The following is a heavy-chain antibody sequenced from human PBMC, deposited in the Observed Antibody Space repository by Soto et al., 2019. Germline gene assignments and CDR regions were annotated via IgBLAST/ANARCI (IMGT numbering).Heavy chain of an antibody. CDR1: GDGFTCNY. CDR2: INPSGGST. V-gene: IGHV1-46*01. CDR3: ARDLYQQRLPTAAFDI. J-gene: IGHJ3*02. Sequence: VEVCSEAPGDGFTCNYMRWLRQSPEQGLEWMGIINPSGGSTSYAQKFQGRVTMTRDTSTSTVYMELSSLRSEDTAVYYCARDLYQQRLPTAAFDIWRHGTMVTVSS. D-gene: IGHD6-25*01.